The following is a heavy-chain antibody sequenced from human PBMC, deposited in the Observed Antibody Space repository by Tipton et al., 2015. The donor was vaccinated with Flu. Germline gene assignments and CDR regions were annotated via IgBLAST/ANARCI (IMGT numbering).Heavy chain of an antibody. CDR1: GGSISSCSYY. D-gene: IGHD6-13*01. V-gene: IGHV4-39*07. CDR2: IYYSGST. Sequence: TLSLTCTVSGGSISSCSYYWGWIRQPPGKGLEWIGSIYYSGSTYYNPSLKSRVTISVDTSKNQFSLKLSSVTAADTAVYYCARDSAAHYGMDVWGQGTTVTVSS. J-gene: IGHJ6*02. CDR3: ARDSAAHYGMDV.